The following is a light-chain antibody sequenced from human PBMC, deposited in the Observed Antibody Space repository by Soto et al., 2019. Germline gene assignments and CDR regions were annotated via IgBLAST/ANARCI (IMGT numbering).Light chain of an antibody. CDR3: QQYNSYWT. V-gene: IGKV1-5*03. CDR1: QTISTW. J-gene: IGKJ1*01. Sequence: DIQMTQSPSTLSASVGYRVTIACRASQTISTWLAWYQQKPGKAPKLLIYKASNLKSGVPSRFSGSGSGTEFTLTISSLQPGDFATYYCQQYNSYWTFGQGTKVDIK. CDR2: KAS.